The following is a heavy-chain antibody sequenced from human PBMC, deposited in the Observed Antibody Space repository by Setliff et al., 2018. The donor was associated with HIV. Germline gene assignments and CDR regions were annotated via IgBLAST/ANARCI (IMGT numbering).Heavy chain of an antibody. V-gene: IGHV4-39*07. D-gene: IGHD6-19*01. CDR3: ARGGTVSADFDS. CDR2: IYYRGSA. Sequence: SETLSLTCTVSRDSIRNGAYYWGWIRQPPGKGLEWIGSIYYRGSAYYNPSFKSRVTLSVDTSENQFSLRLSSVTAADTAVYFCARGGTVSADFDSWGQGTLVTVSS. J-gene: IGHJ4*02. CDR1: RDSIRNGAYY.